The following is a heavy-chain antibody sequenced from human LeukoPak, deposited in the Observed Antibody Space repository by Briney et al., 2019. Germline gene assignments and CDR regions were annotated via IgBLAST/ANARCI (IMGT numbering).Heavy chain of an antibody. V-gene: IGHV3-30*19. CDR3: ARGVLRYFDWLLNY. D-gene: IGHD3-9*01. Sequence: GGSLRLSCAASGFTFSSYGMHWVRQAPGMGLEWVAVISYDGSNKYYADSVKGRFTISRDNSKNTLYLQMNSLRAEDTAVYYCARGVLRYFDWLLNYWGQGTLVTVSS. CDR2: ISYDGSNK. CDR1: GFTFSSYG. J-gene: IGHJ4*02.